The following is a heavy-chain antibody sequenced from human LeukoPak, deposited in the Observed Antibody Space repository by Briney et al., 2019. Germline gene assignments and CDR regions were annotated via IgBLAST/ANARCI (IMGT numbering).Heavy chain of an antibody. CDR2: VYYSGST. CDR3: ARHGNWEPFDY. J-gene: IGHJ4*02. D-gene: IGHD1-1*01. Sequence: SETLSLTCVLSGASISSSDYYWAWIRQPPGKGLEWIGTVYYSGSTYYSPSLKSRLTISVDTSNNSISLKVTSLTAADTAVYYCARHGNWEPFDYWGQGSLVTVSS. CDR1: GASISSSDYY. V-gene: IGHV4-39*01.